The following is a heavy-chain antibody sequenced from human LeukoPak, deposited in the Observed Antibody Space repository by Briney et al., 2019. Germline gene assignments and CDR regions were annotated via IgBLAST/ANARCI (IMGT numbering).Heavy chain of an antibody. D-gene: IGHD4-11*01. CDR2: ISGSGGST. Sequence: AGGSLRLSCAASEFTFSSYAMSWVRQAPGKGLEWVSAISGSGGSTYYADSVKGRFTISRDNSKNTLYLQMNSLRAEDTAVYYCAKVLQSYYYYYYYMDVWGKGTTVTVSS. J-gene: IGHJ6*03. CDR3: AKVLQSYYYYYYYMDV. CDR1: EFTFSSYA. V-gene: IGHV3-23*01.